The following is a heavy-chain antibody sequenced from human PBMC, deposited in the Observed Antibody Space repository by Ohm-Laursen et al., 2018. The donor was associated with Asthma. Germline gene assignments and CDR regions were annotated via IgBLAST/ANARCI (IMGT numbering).Heavy chain of an antibody. D-gene: IGHD3-22*01. CDR1: GFTFSNYA. CDR2: ISDDGRNK. Sequence: SLRLSCSASGFTFSNYAIHWVRQAPGKGLEWVAVISDDGRNKYYADSVKGRFTISRDNAKNSLYLQMNSLRDEDTAVYYCASRGYDSSGYYQEHYWGQGTLVTVSS. V-gene: IGHV3-30*04. CDR3: ASRGYDSSGYYQEHY. J-gene: IGHJ4*02.